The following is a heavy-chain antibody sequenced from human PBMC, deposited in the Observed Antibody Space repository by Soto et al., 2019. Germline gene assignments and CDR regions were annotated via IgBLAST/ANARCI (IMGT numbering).Heavy chain of an antibody. D-gene: IGHD3-22*01. CDR3: ARLYYDSRGYYWFDP. V-gene: IGHV4-39*01. CDR2: VYHTGST. Sequence: QLQLQESGPGLVKPSETLSLSCTVSGDSISSTSYYWGWIRQPPGKGLEWIGSVYHTGSTYDNPSLKSRVTIPVDPSRNQYSLKPSSVTAADTAVYYCARLYYDSRGYYWFDPRGQGTLVTVS. CDR1: GDSISSTSYY. J-gene: IGHJ5*02.